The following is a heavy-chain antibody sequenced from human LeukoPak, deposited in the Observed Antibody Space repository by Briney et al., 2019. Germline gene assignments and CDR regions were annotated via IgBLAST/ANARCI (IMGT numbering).Heavy chain of an antibody. CDR1: GGTFSSYA. CDR2: IIPILGIA. CDR3: ARGEDNFDY. Sequence: GASVRVSCKASGGTFSSYAISWVRQAPGQGLEWMGRIIPILGIANYAQKFQGRVTITADKSTSTAYMELSSLRSEDTAVYYCARGEDNFDYWGQGTLVTVSS. V-gene: IGHV1-69*04. J-gene: IGHJ4*02.